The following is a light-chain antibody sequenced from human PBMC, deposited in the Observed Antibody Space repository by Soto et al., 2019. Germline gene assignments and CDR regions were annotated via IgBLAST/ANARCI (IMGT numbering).Light chain of an antibody. J-gene: IGLJ1*01. CDR1: SSDVGGYNY. V-gene: IGLV2-14*01. CDR2: EVS. Sequence: QSVLTQPASVSGSPGQSITISCTGTSSDVGGYNYVSWYQQHPGTAPKLMIYEVSNRPSGVSNRFSGSKSGNTASLTISGLRADDDADYYCSSYTSSSPYVFGTGTKVTVL. CDR3: SSYTSSSPYV.